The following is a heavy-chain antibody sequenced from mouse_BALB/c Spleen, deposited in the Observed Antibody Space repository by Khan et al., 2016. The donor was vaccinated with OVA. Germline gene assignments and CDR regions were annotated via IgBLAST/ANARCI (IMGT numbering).Heavy chain of an antibody. CDR2: FDPANGNT. CDR3: ARDYWDVFAY. Sequence: VQLKQSGADLVKPGASVKLSCTASGFNIKDTYMHWVKRRPEQGLVWIGRFDPANGNTKYDPKFQGKATITADTSSNTAYLQLSSLTSEDAAVYYCARDYWDVFAYWGQGTLVTVSA. J-gene: IGHJ3*01. V-gene: IGHV14-3*02. D-gene: IGHD4-1*01. CDR1: GFNIKDTY.